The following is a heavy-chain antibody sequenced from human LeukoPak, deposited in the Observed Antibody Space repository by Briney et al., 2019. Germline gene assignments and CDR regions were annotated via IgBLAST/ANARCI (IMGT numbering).Heavy chain of an antibody. CDR1: GYSFTSYW. CDR3: ARGSGYEWELLEGYFDY. D-gene: IGHD1-26*01. Sequence: GESLKISCKGSGYSFTSYWIGWVRQMPGKGLEWTGIIYPGDSDTRYSPSFQGQVTVSADKSISTAYLQWSSLKASDTAMYYCARGSGYEWELLEGYFDYWGQGTLVTVSS. CDR2: IYPGDSDT. V-gene: IGHV5-51*01. J-gene: IGHJ4*02.